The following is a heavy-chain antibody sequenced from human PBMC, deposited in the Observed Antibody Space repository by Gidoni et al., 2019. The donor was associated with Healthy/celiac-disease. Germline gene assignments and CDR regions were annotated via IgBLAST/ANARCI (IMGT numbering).Heavy chain of an antibody. V-gene: IGHV3-33*01. CDR2: IWFDGIIK. J-gene: IGHJ5*02. CDR1: GFTFSSYG. Sequence: QVQLVESGGGVVQPGRSLRLSCAASGFTFSSYGMHWVRQAPGKGLTCVAVIWFDGIIKYYADSVKGRFTISRNNSKNTLYLQMNSLRAEDTAVYYCARDGEQQLAPGRNWFDPCVQGTLVTVSS. CDR3: ARDGEQQLAPGRNWFDP. D-gene: IGHD6-13*01.